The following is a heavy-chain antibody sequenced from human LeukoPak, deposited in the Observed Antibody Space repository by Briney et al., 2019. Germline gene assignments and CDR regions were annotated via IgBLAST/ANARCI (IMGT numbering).Heavy chain of an antibody. CDR2: IYSGGST. CDR1: GFTVSSNY. J-gene: IGHJ4*02. D-gene: IGHD6-6*01. Sequence: GGSLRLSCAASGFTVSSNYMSRVRQAPGKGLEWVSVIYSGGSTYCADSVKGRFTISRDNSKNTLYLQMNSLRAEDTAVYYCARVGTLYSSSYYFDYWGQGTLVTVSS. CDR3: ARVGTLYSSSYYFDY. V-gene: IGHV3-53*01.